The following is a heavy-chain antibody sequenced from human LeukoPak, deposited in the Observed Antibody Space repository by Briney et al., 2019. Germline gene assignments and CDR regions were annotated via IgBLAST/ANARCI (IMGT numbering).Heavy chain of an antibody. CDR1: GGSFSGYY. CDR3: ARDMYYYDSSGM. J-gene: IGHJ4*02. CDR2: INHSGST. D-gene: IGHD3-22*01. Sequence: SETLSLTCAVYGGSFSGYYWSWIRQPPGKGLEWIGEINHSGSTNYNPSLKSRVTISVDTSKNQFSLKLSSVTAADTAVYYCARDMYYYDSSGMWGQETLVTVSS. V-gene: IGHV4-34*01.